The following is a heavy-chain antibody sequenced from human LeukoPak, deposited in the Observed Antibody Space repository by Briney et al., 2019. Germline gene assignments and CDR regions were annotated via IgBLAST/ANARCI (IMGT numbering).Heavy chain of an antibody. J-gene: IGHJ1*01. D-gene: IGHD4-11*01. Sequence: PGGSLRLSCAPCGFTFSSYGMHWARQAPGKGLEWVAVISYDGSNKYYADSVKGRFTIYRDNSKNTLYLQMNSLRAEDTAVYYCAKDRQIMTTGYFQHWGQGTLVTVS. CDR2: ISYDGSNK. CDR1: GFTFSSYG. CDR3: AKDRQIMTTGYFQH. V-gene: IGHV3-33*06.